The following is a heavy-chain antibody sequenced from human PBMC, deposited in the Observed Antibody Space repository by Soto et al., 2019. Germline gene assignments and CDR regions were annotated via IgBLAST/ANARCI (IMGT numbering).Heavy chain of an antibody. Sequence: QLQLQESGPGLVKPSETLSLTCTVSGGSISSSSYYWGWIRQPPGKGLEWIGSIYYSGSTYYNPSLKSRVTISVDTSKNQFSLKLSSVTAADTAVYYCARQQAPGYYDFSGDAFDIWGQGTMVTVSS. CDR3: ARQQAPGYYDFSGDAFDI. CDR2: IYYSGST. V-gene: IGHV4-39*01. CDR1: GGSISSSSYY. D-gene: IGHD3-3*01. J-gene: IGHJ3*02.